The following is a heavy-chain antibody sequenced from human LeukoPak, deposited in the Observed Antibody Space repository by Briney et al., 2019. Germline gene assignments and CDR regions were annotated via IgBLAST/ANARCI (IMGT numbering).Heavy chain of an antibody. V-gene: IGHV1-8*01. CDR1: GYTFTSYD. Sequence: EASVKVSCKASGYTFTSYDINWVRQATGQGLEWMGWMNPNSGNTGFAQEFQGRVTMTRDTSIGTAYMQLSSLKSEDTAVYYCARVPTHPMIVATGTGGGDYWGQGTLVTVSS. CDR2: MNPNSGNT. CDR3: ARVPTHPMIVATGTGGGDY. J-gene: IGHJ4*02. D-gene: IGHD6-13*01.